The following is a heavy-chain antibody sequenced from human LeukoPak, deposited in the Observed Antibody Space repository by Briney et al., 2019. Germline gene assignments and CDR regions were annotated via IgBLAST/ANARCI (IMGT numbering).Heavy chain of an antibody. CDR3: ARGRSTMIEDAFDI. D-gene: IGHD3-22*01. V-gene: IGHV1-8*01. CDR1: GYTFTSYD. J-gene: IGHJ3*02. CDR2: MNPNSGNT. Sequence: ASVKVSCKASGYTFTSYDINWVRQATGQGLEWMGWMNPNSGNTGYAQKFQGRVTMTRNTSISTAYMELSSLRSEDTAVYYCARGRSTMIEDAFDIWGQGTKVTVSS.